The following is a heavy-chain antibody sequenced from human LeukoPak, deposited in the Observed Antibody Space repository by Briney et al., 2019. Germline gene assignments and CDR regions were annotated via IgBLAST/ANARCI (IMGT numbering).Heavy chain of an antibody. CDR1: GGSISTYY. J-gene: IGHJ5*02. CDR2: VYFTGST. D-gene: IGHD1-7*01. V-gene: IGHV4-59*01. Sequence: SETLSLTCTVSGGSISTYYWSWIRQPPGRGLEWIGYVYFTGSTKYNSSLESRVTISVDTSKNQFSLRLTSVTAADKAIYYCARNGPLAGTRNWFDPWGLGTLVTVSS. CDR3: ARNGPLAGTRNWFDP.